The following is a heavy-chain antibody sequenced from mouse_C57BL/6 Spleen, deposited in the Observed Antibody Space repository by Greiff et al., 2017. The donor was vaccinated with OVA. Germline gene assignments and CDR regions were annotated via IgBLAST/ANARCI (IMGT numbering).Heavy chain of an antibody. V-gene: IGHV1-19*01. Sequence: EVQLQQSGPVLVKPGASVKMSCKASGYTFTDYYMNWVKQSHGKSLEWIGVLNPYNGGTSYNQKFKGKATLTVDKSSSTAYMELNSLTAEDSAVYYCARKEIDYAMDYWGQGTSVTVSS. CDR3: ARKEIDYAMDY. CDR1: GYTFTDYY. D-gene: IGHD5-1-1*01. CDR2: LNPYNGGT. J-gene: IGHJ4*01.